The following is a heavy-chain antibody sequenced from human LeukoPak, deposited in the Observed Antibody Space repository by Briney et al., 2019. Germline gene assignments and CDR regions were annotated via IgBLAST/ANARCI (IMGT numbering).Heavy chain of an antibody. CDR2: IWYDGSNK. CDR1: GFTFSSHW. D-gene: IGHD3-22*01. Sequence: PGGSLRLSCAASGFTFSSHWMSWVRQAPGKGLEWVAVIWYDGSNKYYADSVKGRFTISRDNSKNTLYLQMNSLRAEDTAVYYCAKMGRYYDSSGYYHEYFQHWGQGTLVTVSS. V-gene: IGHV3-33*06. J-gene: IGHJ1*01. CDR3: AKMGRYYDSSGYYHEYFQH.